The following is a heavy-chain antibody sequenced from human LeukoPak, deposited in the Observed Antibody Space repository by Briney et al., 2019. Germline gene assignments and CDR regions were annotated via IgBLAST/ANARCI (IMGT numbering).Heavy chain of an antibody. V-gene: IGHV1-2*04. J-gene: IGHJ4*02. D-gene: IGHD6-13*01. CDR2: INPNSGGT. CDR1: GYTFTGYY. Sequence: ASVKVSCKASGYTFTGYYMHWVRQAPGQGLEWMGWINPNSGGTNYAQKFRGWVTITRDTSISTAYMELSRLRSDDTAVYYCARGYSSRWVDYWGQGTLVTVSS. CDR3: ARGYSSRWVDY.